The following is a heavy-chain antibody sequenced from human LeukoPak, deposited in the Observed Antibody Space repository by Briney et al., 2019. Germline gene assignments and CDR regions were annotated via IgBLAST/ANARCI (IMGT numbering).Heavy chain of an antibody. D-gene: IGHD5/OR15-5a*01. V-gene: IGHV4-59*08. J-gene: IGHJ4*02. CDR2: IDYSGST. CDR1: GGSISSHY. CDR3: ARLTDSTTGEFDY. Sequence: PSETLSLTYTLSGGSISSHYWSWIRQAPGKGLAWIGYIDYSGSTNYNPSPKSRITISVDTSKNLFALKLSSVTAADTAVYYCARLTDSTTGEFDYRGQGTLVTVSS.